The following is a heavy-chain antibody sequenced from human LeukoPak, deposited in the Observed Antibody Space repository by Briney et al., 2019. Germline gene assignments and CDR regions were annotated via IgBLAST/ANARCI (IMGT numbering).Heavy chain of an antibody. Sequence: SETLSLTCGVSGGAITNYYWNWIRQAPGKGLEWLGYIYYTGSATYNPSVKSRITISLDTSKKQISLKLRSVTAADTAVYYCARAEWELGGGLFDYWGQGTLVTVSS. J-gene: IGHJ4*02. CDR2: IYYTGSA. D-gene: IGHD1-26*01. CDR3: ARAEWELGGGLFDY. CDR1: GGAITNYY. V-gene: IGHV4-59*01.